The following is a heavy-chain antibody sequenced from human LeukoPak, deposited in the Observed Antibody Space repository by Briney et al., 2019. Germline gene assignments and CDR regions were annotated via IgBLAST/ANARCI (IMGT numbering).Heavy chain of an antibody. CDR2: IYYSGST. V-gene: IGHV4-39*01. D-gene: IGHD4-17*01. CDR1: GGSISSSSYS. J-gene: IGHJ4*02. Sequence: PSETLSLTCTVSGGSISSSSYSWGWIRKPPGKGLEWIGSIYYSGSTHYNPSLKSRLTIFVDTSKNQFPLKVNSVTAADTAVYYCARNGTVTVSGTKFNYFDYWGQGTLVTVSS. CDR3: ARNGTVTVSGTKFNYFDY.